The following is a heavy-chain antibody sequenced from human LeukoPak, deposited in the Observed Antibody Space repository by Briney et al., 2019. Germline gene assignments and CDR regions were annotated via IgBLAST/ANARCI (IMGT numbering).Heavy chain of an antibody. J-gene: IGHJ4*02. CDR1: GFTFSGYW. CDR3: ASVGGSWFSYY. Sequence: GGSLRLSCAAPGFTFSGYWTQWVRQAPGKGLVWVSRINGDGSGTSYADSVKGRFTISRDNAENTLYLQMNSLRADDTAVYYCASVGGSWFSYYWGQGTLVTVSS. D-gene: IGHD6-13*01. CDR2: INGDGSGT. V-gene: IGHV3-74*01.